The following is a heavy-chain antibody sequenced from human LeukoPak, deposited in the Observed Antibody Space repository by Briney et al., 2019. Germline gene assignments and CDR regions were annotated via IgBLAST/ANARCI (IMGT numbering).Heavy chain of an antibody. CDR1: GYTFTSYS. CDR2: INANTGNP. V-gene: IGHV7-4-1*02. CDR3: ARDFPARDWFFDL. J-gene: IGHJ2*01. Sequence: ASVKVSCKASGYTFTSYSVNWVRQAPGRGLEYMGWINANTGNPTYAQGFTGRFVFSLDTSVSTAYLQISSLKAEDTAVYYCARDFPARDWFFDLWGRGTLVTVSS.